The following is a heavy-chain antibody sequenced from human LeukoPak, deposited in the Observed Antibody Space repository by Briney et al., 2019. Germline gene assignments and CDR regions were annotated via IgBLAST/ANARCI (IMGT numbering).Heavy chain of an antibody. CDR2: ISYDGSNK. CDR3: ARGPSFIVATIRGAVGY. J-gene: IGHJ4*02. Sequence: GGSLRLSCPASGFTFSSYAMHWVRQAPGKGLEWVAVISYDGSNKYYADSVKGRFTISRDNSKNTLYLQMNSLRAEDTAVYYCARGPSFIVATIRGAVGYWGQGTLVTVSS. V-gene: IGHV3-30-3*01. CDR1: GFTFSSYA. D-gene: IGHD5-12*01.